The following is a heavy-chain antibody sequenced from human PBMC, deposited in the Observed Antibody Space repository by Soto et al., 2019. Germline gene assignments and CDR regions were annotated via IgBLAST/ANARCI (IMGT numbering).Heavy chain of an antibody. J-gene: IGHJ4*02. Sequence: SVKVSCKASGGTFRNHVFNWVRQAPGQGLEWMGGIIPIIGTPNYAQKLQGRVTITADASTNTVYLDVSSLRSQDTAVYYCARDLEFRDGNISHLDYWGQGTLVTV. CDR1: GGTFRNHV. D-gene: IGHD3-10*01. CDR2: IIPIIGTP. V-gene: IGHV1-69*13. CDR3: ARDLEFRDGNISHLDY.